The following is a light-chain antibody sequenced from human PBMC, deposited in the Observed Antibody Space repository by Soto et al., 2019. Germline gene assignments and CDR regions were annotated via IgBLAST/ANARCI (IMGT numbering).Light chain of an antibody. V-gene: IGLV2-11*01. Sequence: QSALTQPRSVSGSPGQSVTVSCTGTSSDVGGYNYVSWYQQHPGKAPKLMIYDVSKRPAGVPDRFSACKSGNTASLTISGLQAEDEADYYCCSYAGSYTYVLFGGGTKLTV. CDR2: DVS. J-gene: IGLJ2*01. CDR3: CSYAGSYTYVL. CDR1: SSDVGGYNY.